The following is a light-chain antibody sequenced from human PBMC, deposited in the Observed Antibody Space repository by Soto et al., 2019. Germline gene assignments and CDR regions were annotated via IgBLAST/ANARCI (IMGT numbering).Light chain of an antibody. CDR1: SSDVGGYNY. CDR3: SSYTTSRTLV. V-gene: IGLV2-14*01. CDR2: EVT. Sequence: QSALTQPASVSGSPGQSITISCTGTSSDVGGYNYVSWYQQHPGKAPKLMIYEVTFRPLGISNRFSASKSDNTASLTISGLQAEDEADYYCSSYTTSRTLVFGTGTKVTVL. J-gene: IGLJ1*01.